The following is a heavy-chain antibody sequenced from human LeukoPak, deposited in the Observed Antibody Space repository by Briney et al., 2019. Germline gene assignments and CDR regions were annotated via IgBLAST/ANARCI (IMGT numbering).Heavy chain of an antibody. J-gene: IGHJ4*02. V-gene: IGHV7-4-1*02. CDR3: ARVGPLNGDYPDY. Sequence: ASVKVSCKASGYTFTNHAMNWVRQAPGQGLEWMGWINTNTGNPTYAQGFTGRFVFSLDTSVSTAYLQISSLKAEDTAVYYCARVGPLNGDYPDYWGQGTLVTVSS. CDR2: INTNTGNP. CDR1: GYTFTNHA. D-gene: IGHD4-17*01.